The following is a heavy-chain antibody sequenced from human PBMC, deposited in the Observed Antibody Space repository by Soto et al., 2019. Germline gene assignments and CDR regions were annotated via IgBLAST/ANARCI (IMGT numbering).Heavy chain of an antibody. Sequence: ASVKVAFKVSGYTLTELSMHWLRQVPRKGLEWMGGFDPEDGETISAQKFQGRVTMTEDTSTDTAYMELSSLRSEDTAVYYCATESSGWGAGSYYYYGMDVWGQGTTVTVSS. CDR3: ATESSGWGAGSYYYYGMDV. CDR2: FDPEDGET. J-gene: IGHJ6*02. V-gene: IGHV1-24*01. CDR1: GYTLTELS. D-gene: IGHD3-22*01.